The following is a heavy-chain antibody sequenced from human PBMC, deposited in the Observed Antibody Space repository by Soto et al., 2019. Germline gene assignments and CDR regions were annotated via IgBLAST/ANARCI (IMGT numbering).Heavy chain of an antibody. CDR2: IRSKANSYAT. Sequence: PGGSLRLSCAASGFTFSGSAMHWVRQASGKGLEWVGRIRSKANSYATAYAASVKGRFTISRDDSKNTAYLQMNSLKTEDTAVYYCTSSGYYYSSGPHHDDDFDIWGQGTMVTLSS. CDR3: TSSGYYYSSGPHHDDDFDI. J-gene: IGHJ3*02. V-gene: IGHV3-73*01. CDR1: GFTFSGSA. D-gene: IGHD3-22*01.